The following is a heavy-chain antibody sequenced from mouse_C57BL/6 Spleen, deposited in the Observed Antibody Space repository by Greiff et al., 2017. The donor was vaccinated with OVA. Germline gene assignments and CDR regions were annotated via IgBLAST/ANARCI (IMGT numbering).Heavy chain of an antibody. J-gene: IGHJ1*03. D-gene: IGHD2-3*01. CDR2: ISYDGSN. V-gene: IGHV3-6*01. CDR3: AGHDGRGYFDV. Sequence: EVQLQESGPGLVKPSQSLSLTCSVTGYSITSGYYWNWIRQFPGNKLEWMGYISYDGSNNYNPSLKNRISITRDTSKNQFFLKLNSVTTEDTATYYCAGHDGRGYFDVWGTGTTVTVSS. CDR1: GYSITSGYY.